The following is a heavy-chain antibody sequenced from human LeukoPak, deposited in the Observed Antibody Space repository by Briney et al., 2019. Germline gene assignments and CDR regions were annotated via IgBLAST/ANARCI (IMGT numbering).Heavy chain of an antibody. D-gene: IGHD2-2*01. CDR1: GGSISSSRYY. Sequence: SETLSLTCTVSGGSISSSRYYWGWIRQPPGRGLEWFGSIHHIGSTSSNPSLKSRVTVSVDTSENQFSLKLSSVAAADTAVYFCVRTRLSDHIVPAAERADDACDMWGQGTMVTVSS. CDR2: IHHIGST. V-gene: IGHV4-39*07. J-gene: IGHJ3*02. CDR3: VRTRLSDHIVPAAERADDACDM.